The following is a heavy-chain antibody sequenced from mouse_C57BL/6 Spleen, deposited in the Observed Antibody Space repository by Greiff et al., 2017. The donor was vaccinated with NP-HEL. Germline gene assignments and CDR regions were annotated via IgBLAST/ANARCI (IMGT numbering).Heavy chain of an antibody. CDR3: ARGQLRLGAY. J-gene: IGHJ3*01. CDR2: ISDGGSYT. Sequence: DVKLVESGGGLVKPGGSLKLSCAASGFTFSSYAMSWVRQTPEKRLEWVATISDGGSYTYYPDNVKGRFTISRDNAKNNLYLQMSHLKSEDTAMYYCARGQLRLGAYWGQGTLVTVSA. V-gene: IGHV5-4*03. D-gene: IGHD3-2*02. CDR1: GFTFSSYA.